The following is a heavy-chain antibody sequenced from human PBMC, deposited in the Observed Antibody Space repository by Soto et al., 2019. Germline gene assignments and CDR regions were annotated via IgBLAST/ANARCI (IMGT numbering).Heavy chain of an antibody. D-gene: IGHD3-10*01. CDR2: ISGSGGST. J-gene: IGHJ4*02. V-gene: IGHV3-23*01. CDR3: AKVLISMGRSVIPSYFDY. Sequence: PGGSLRLSCAASGFTFSSYAMSWVRQAPGKGLEWVSAISGSGGSTYYADSVKGRFTISRDNSKNTLYLQMNSLRAEDTAVYYCAKVLISMGRSVIPSYFDYWGQGTLVTVSS. CDR1: GFTFSSYA.